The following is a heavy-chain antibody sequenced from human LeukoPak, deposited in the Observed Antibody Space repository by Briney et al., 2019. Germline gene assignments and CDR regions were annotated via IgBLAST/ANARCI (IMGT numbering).Heavy chain of an antibody. CDR1: GGSITSSSNY. CDR2: IHYSGST. D-gene: IGHD3-10*01. Sequence: SETLSLTCTVSGGSITSSSNYWGWIRQPPGKGLEWVGTIHYSGSTYYNPSLKSRVTISVDTSKNQFSLRLSSVTAADTAVYYCATSGGYYRAPDYWGQGTLVTVSS. J-gene: IGHJ4*02. CDR3: ATSGGYYRAPDY. V-gene: IGHV4-39*01.